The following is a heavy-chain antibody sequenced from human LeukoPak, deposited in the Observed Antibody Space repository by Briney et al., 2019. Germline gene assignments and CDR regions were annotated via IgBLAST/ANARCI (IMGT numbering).Heavy chain of an antibody. CDR2: IKQDGSEK. D-gene: IGHD3-22*01. J-gene: IGHJ4*02. CDR1: GFTFSSYW. Sequence: GGSLRLSCAASGFTFSSYWMSWVRQAPGKGLEWVANIKQDGSEKYYVDSVKGRFTISRDNAKNSLYLQMNSLRAEDTAVYYCARDLLSYYYDSSGYGVDYWGQGTLVTVSS. CDR3: ARDLLSYYYDSSGYGVDY. V-gene: IGHV3-7*01.